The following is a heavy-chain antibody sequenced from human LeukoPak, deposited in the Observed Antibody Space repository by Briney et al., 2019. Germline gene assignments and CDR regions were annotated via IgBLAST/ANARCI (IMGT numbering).Heavy chain of an antibody. CDR3: ARDNGSGSHLLNGFDP. CDR1: GYTLTGYY. CDR2: INPNSGAT. D-gene: IGHD3-10*01. Sequence: GASVKVSCKASGYTLTGYYMHWVRQAPGQGLEWMGWINPNSGATNYAQKFQGRVTMTRDTSISTAYMELSRLRSDDTAVYYCARDNGSGSHLLNGFDPWGQGTLVTVSS. J-gene: IGHJ5*02. V-gene: IGHV1-2*02.